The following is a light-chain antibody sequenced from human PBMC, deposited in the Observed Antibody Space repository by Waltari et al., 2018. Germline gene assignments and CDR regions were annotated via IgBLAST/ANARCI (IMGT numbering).Light chain of an antibody. CDR3: QTGGHGTWV. Sequence: QLVLTQSPSASASLGASVKLTCTLSSGHSSNIIAWLQQQPETGTRYLMKVNSDGSHSKGDEIPDRFSDSTAGAERYLTSSSLQSEDEADYYCQTGGHGTWVFGGGTKLTVL. J-gene: IGLJ3*02. V-gene: IGLV4-69*01. CDR1: SGHSSNI. CDR2: VNSDGSH.